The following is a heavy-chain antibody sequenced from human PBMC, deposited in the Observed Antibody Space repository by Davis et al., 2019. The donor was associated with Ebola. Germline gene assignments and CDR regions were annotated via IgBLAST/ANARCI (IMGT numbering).Heavy chain of an antibody. D-gene: IGHD3-16*01. CDR2: IIPILGIA. Sequence: SVKVSCKASGGTFSSYAISWLRQAPGQGLEWMGRIIPILGIANYAQKFQGRVTITADKSTSTAYMELSSLRSEDTAVYYCARGTYYDYVWGSYYVDYWGQGTLVTVSS. J-gene: IGHJ4*02. CDR3: ARGTYYDYVWGSYYVDY. CDR1: GGTFSSYA. V-gene: IGHV1-69*04.